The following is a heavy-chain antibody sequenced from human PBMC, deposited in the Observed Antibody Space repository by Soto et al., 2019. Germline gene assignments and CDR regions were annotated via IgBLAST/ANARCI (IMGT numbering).Heavy chain of an antibody. CDR1: GFTFSSYG. D-gene: IGHD3-3*01. CDR3: AKELGLWSGYLDAFDI. V-gene: IGHV3-30*18. Sequence: QVQLVESGGGVVQPGRSRRLSCAASGFTFSSYGMHWVRQAPGKGLEWVAVTSYDGSKRYYGESVKGRFTISRDNSKNTMYLQMDSRSGEDTAVYYCAKELGLWSGYLDAFDIWGQETMVTVSS. CDR2: TSYDGSKR. J-gene: IGHJ3*02.